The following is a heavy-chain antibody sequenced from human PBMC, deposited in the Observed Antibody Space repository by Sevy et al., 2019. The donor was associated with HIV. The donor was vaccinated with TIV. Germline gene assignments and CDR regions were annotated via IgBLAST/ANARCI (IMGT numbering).Heavy chain of an antibody. CDR1: GGTFSSYA. CDR3: ARGSSTTRAFDI. J-gene: IGHJ3*02. Sequence: ASVKVSRKASGGTFSSYAISWVRQAPGQGLEWMGRIIPILGIANYAQKFQGRVTITADKSTSTAYMELSSLRSEDTAVYYCARGSSTTRAFDIWGQGTMVTVSS. V-gene: IGHV1-69*04. CDR2: IIPILGIA. D-gene: IGHD2-2*01.